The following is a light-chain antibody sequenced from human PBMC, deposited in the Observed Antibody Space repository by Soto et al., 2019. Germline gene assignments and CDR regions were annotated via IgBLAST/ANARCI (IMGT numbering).Light chain of an antibody. V-gene: IGLV2-14*01. J-gene: IGLJ2*01. CDR3: SSYSGSDTYVL. CDR1: ISDVGRYDY. Sequence: QSALTQPASVSESPGQSITISCTGTISDVGRYDYVSWYQQHPGTAPKLIIFEVGLRPSGISNRFSGSKSGNTASLTISGLQPEDEAHYYCSSYSGSDTYVLFGGGTKLTVL. CDR2: EVG.